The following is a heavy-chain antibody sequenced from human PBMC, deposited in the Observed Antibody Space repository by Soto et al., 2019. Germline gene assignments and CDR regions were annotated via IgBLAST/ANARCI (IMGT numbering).Heavy chain of an antibody. Sequence: SETLYLTCTVSGGSLSGGDNYWSWIRHLPGKGLEWIGHIHYGGSTYYSPSFKSRVTLSVDTSKSQFSLNLTSVTAADTAVYFCARESGPGSFDWFDAWGQGTPVTVSS. CDR2: IHYGGST. D-gene: IGHD3-10*01. CDR3: ARESGPGSFDWFDA. CDR1: GGSLSGGDNY. V-gene: IGHV4-30-4*01. J-gene: IGHJ5*02.